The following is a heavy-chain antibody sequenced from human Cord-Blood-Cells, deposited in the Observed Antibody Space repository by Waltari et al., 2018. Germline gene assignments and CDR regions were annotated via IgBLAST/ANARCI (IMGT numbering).Heavy chain of an antibody. J-gene: IGHJ3*02. V-gene: IGHV3-30*18. CDR2: ISYDGSNK. CDR3: AKPLEYSSSWYDAFDI. Sequence: QVQLVESGGGVVQPGRSLRLSCAASGFTFSSHGMHWVRQAPGKGLEWVAVISYDGSNKYYADSVKGRFTISRDNSKNTLYLQMNSLRAEDTAVYYCAKPLEYSSSWYDAFDIWGQGTMVTVSS. D-gene: IGHD6-13*01. CDR1: GFTFSSHG.